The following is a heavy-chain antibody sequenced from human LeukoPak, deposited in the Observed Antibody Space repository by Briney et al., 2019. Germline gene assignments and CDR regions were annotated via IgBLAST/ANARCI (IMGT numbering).Heavy chain of an antibody. Sequence: ASVKVSCKASGYTFTSYGISWVRQAPGQGLEWMGWISAYNGNTNYAQKLQGRVTMTTDTSTSTAYMELRSLRSDDTAVYYCARARGLYDFWSGYYYYMDVWGKGTTVTVSS. V-gene: IGHV1-18*01. CDR2: ISAYNGNT. CDR1: GYTFTSYG. D-gene: IGHD3-3*01. CDR3: ARARGLYDFWSGYYYYMDV. J-gene: IGHJ6*03.